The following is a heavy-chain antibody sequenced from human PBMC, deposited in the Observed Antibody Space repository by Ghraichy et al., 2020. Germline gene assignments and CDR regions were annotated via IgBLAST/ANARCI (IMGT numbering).Heavy chain of an antibody. CDR3: TTGMTSGQNF. D-gene: IGHD1-14*01. J-gene: IGHJ4*02. Sequence: RGSLRLSCAASGFIFSKAWMNWVRQAPGKGLEWIGRIKSKTDGGATEYAAPLKDRFTISRDDSENTLYLQMNSLKTEDTAVYFCTTGMTSGQNFWGQGTLVTVSS. CDR1: GFIFSKAW. CDR2: IKSKTDGGAT. V-gene: IGHV3-15*01.